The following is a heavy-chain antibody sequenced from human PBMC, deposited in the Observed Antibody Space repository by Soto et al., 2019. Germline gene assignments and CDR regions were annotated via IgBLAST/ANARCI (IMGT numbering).Heavy chain of an antibody. CDR2: IYHSGST. Sequence: PSETLSLTCAVSGGSISSSNWWSWVRQPPGKGLEWIGEIYHSGSTNYNPSLKSRVTISVDTSKNQFSLKLSSVTAADTAVYYCARGTGTKSGNWLDPWGKGTLVTVSS. J-gene: IGHJ5*02. V-gene: IGHV4-4*02. D-gene: IGHD1-1*01. CDR1: GGSISSSNW. CDR3: ARGTGTKSGNWLDP.